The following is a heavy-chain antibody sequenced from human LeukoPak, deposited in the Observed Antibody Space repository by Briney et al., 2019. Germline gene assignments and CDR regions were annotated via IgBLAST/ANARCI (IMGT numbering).Heavy chain of an antibody. J-gene: IGHJ6*02. V-gene: IGHV3-30*04. Sequence: PGGSLRLSCAASEFTFSSYAMHWVRQAPGKGLEWVAVISYDGSNKYYADSVKGRFTISRDNSKNTLYLQMNSLRAEDTAVYYCARVPRPHHSSRVNYYYYYGMDVWGQGTTVTVSS. D-gene: IGHD3-10*01. CDR3: ARVPRPHHSSRVNYYYYYGMDV. CDR2: ISYDGSNK. CDR1: EFTFSSYA.